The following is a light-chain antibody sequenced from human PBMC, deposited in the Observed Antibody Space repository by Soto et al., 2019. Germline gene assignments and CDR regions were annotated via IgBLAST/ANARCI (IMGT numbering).Light chain of an antibody. V-gene: IGKV1-39*01. CDR1: QSIGRN. Sequence: DSQMTQSPASLSASVGDRVTVTCRASQSIGRNLNWYQQKPGKAPKLLIYTSSNLQSGVPSRFSGSGSGTDFILTIRSLQPEDFASYYCQQSYSTPPTFGQGTKVDIK. CDR3: QQSYSTPPT. J-gene: IGKJ1*01. CDR2: TSS.